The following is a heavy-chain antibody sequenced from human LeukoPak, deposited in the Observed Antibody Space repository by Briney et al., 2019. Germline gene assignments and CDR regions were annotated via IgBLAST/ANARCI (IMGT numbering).Heavy chain of an antibody. J-gene: IGHJ4*02. CDR2: ISGSGGST. CDR3: ARALRAVRGYYFDY. CDR1: GFTFSSDA. V-gene: IGHV3-23*01. Sequence: PGGSLRLSCAASGFTFSSDAMSWVRQAPGKGLEWVSAISGSGGSTYYADSVKGRFTISRDNSKNTLYLQMNSLRAEDTAVYYCARALRAVRGYYFDYWGQGTLVTVSS. D-gene: IGHD3-10*01.